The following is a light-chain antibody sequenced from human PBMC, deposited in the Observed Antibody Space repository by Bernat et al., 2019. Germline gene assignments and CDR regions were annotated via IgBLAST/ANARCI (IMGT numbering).Light chain of an antibody. CDR2: DVT. Sequence: QSDLTQPASVSGSPGQSITLSCTGTSSDIGNTNYISWYQQQPGKAPKLIIYDVTDRPSGVSNRFSGSKSGNTASLTISGLQPEDESHYYCATYTTTNTLVFGGGTKLTVL. CDR1: SSDIGNTNY. V-gene: IGLV2-14*03. J-gene: IGLJ3*02. CDR3: ATYTTTNTLV.